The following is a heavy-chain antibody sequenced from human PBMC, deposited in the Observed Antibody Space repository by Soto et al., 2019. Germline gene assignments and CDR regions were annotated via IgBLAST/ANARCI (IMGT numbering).Heavy chain of an antibody. CDR2: IKQDGSEK. V-gene: IGHV3-7*03. J-gene: IGHJ3*02. CDR3: ARGGRRSGSYADAFDI. CDR1: GFTFSTYW. D-gene: IGHD1-26*01. Sequence: GGALRLSCSASGFTFSTYWMSWVRQAPGKGLEWVANIKQDGSEKYYVDSVKGRFTISRDNAKNSLYLQMNSLRAEDTAVYYCARGGRRSGSYADAFDIWGQGTMVTVSS.